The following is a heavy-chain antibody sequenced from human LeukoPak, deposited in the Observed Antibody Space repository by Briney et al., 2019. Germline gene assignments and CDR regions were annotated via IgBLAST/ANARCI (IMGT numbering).Heavy chain of an antibody. CDR1: GGTFSSYA. D-gene: IGHD3-22*01. J-gene: IGHJ4*02. CDR3: ARDLDYDSSGYSPY. V-gene: IGHV1-69*05. Sequence: SXXVSCKASGGTFSSYAISWVRQAPGQGLEWMGRIIPIFGTANYAQKFQGRVAITTDESTSTAYMELSSLRSEDTAVYYCARDLDYDSSGYSPYWGQGTLVTVSS. CDR2: IIPIFGTA.